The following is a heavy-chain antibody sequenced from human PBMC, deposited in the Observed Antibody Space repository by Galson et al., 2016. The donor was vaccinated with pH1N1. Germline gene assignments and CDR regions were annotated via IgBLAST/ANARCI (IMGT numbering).Heavy chain of an antibody. CDR3: ARAGSSWDTYYYYYGMDV. D-gene: IGHD6-13*01. V-gene: IGHV4-31*03. CDR1: GGSVSSSGNY. Sequence: TLSLTCTISGGSVSSSGNYWSWIRQHPGKGLEWIGYIHNSGSTYYSPSLKTRVKISVDTSKNQFSLHLSSVTAADTAVYYCARAGSSWDTYYYYYGMDVWGQGTTVTVSS. J-gene: IGHJ6*02. CDR2: IHNSGST.